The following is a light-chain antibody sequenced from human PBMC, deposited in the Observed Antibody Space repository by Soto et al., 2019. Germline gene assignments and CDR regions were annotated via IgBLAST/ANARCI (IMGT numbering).Light chain of an antibody. J-gene: IGKJ3*01. V-gene: IGKV1-39*01. CDR1: QSVSSY. CDR3: QQSYSTPPFT. Sequence: DIQMTQSPSPLSASVGDRVDITCRTSQSVSSYLNWYQAKPGKAHKLLIYEASSLESGVPSRFSGSGSGTDFTLTISSLQPEDSATYYCQQSYSTPPFTFGPGTRVDI. CDR2: EAS.